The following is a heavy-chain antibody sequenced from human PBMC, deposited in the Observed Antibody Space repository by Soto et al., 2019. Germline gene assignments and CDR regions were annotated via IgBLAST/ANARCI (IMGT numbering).Heavy chain of an antibody. Sequence: GGSLRLSCAASGFTFSSYAMHWVRQAPGKGLEWVAVISYDGSNKYYADSVKGRFTISRDNSKNTLYLQMNSLRAEDTAVYYCARVQTDYYYDSSGPIDYWGQGTLVTVSS. CDR2: ISYDGSNK. CDR3: ARVQTDYYYDSSGPIDY. V-gene: IGHV3-30-3*01. CDR1: GFTFSSYA. J-gene: IGHJ4*02. D-gene: IGHD3-22*01.